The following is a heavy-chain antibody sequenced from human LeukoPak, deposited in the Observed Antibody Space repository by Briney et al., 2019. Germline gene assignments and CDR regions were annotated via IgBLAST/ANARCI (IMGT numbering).Heavy chain of an antibody. Sequence: SGPTLVNPTQTLTLTCTFSGFSLSTRGVGVGWIRQPPGKALEWLALIYWNDDKRYSPSLKSRLTITKDTSKNQVVLTMTNMDPVDTATYYCAHRAYYYDSSGYYSEFDYWGQGTLVTVSS. D-gene: IGHD3-22*01. CDR2: IYWNDDK. V-gene: IGHV2-5*01. CDR3: AHRAYYYDSSGYYSEFDY. J-gene: IGHJ4*02. CDR1: GFSLSTRGVG.